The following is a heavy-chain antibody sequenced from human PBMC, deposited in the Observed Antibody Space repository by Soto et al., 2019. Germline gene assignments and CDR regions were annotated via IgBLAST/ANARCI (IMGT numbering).Heavy chain of an antibody. V-gene: IGHV1-69*08. D-gene: IGHD3-16*01. CDR2: IIPILEKA. J-gene: IGHJ5*02. CDR1: GGTFSSYT. CDR3: ERDLDVFLNAYAFGWLEP. Sequence: QVQLVQSGAEVKKPGPSVKVSCKASGGTFSSYTIIWVRQAPGQGLEWMGRIIPILEKADYAQKVKGRVTIPANKSTNTAYMEISSLTSEDTAVYYCERDLDVFLNAYAFGWLEPWGQENLVTVSS.